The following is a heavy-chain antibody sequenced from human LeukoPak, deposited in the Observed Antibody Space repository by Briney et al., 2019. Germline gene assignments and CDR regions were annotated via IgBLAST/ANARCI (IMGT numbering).Heavy chain of an antibody. D-gene: IGHD6-6*01. CDR1: GFTFSSYA. CDR2: ISGSGGST. CDR3: AKDRSSPWHCDAFDI. J-gene: IGHJ3*02. V-gene: IGHV3-23*01. Sequence: GGSLRLSCAASGFTFSSYAMSWGRQAPGKGLELVSAISGSGGSTYYADSVKGRFTISRDNSKNTLYLQMSSLRAEDTAVYYCAKDRSSPWHCDAFDIWGQGTMVTVSS.